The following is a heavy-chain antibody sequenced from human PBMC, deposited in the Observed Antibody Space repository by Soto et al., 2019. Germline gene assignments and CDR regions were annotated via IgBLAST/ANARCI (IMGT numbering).Heavy chain of an antibody. CDR1: GGSISSGGYY. V-gene: IGHV4-31*03. Sequence: TCTVSGGSISSGGYYWSWIRQHPGKGLEWIGYIYYSGSTYYNPSLKSRVTISVDTSKNQFSLKLSSVTAADTAVYYCASVLTTRNWFDPWGQGTLVTVSS. CDR3: ASVLTTRNWFDP. D-gene: IGHD3-9*01. J-gene: IGHJ5*02. CDR2: IYYSGST.